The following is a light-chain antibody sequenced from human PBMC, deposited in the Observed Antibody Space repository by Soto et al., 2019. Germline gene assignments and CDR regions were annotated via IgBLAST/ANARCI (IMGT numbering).Light chain of an antibody. J-gene: IGKJ5*01. Sequence: EIVLTQSPGTLSLSPGEGATLSCRASQSVSSSYIAWYQQRPGQTPSLLIYGASTRATGIPDRFSGSGSGTHFTLTSSRLEPGDVAVYYCQHFGGTTFTFGQGKRLEIK. V-gene: IGKV3-20*01. CDR3: QHFGGTTFT. CDR2: GAS. CDR1: QSVSSSY.